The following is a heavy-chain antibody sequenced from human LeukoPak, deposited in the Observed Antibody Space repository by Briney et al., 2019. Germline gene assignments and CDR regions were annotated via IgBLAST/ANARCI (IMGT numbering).Heavy chain of an antibody. CDR2: IYYSGST. V-gene: IGHV4-59*08. Sequence: PSVTLSLTCTVSGGSISSYYWSWIRQPPGKGLEWIGYIYYSGSTNYNPSLKSRVTISVDTSKNQFSLKLSSVTAADTAVYYCAGDRRGYSYGSFDYWGQGTLVTVSS. CDR1: GGSISSYY. CDR3: AGDRRGYSYGSFDY. D-gene: IGHD5-18*01. J-gene: IGHJ4*02.